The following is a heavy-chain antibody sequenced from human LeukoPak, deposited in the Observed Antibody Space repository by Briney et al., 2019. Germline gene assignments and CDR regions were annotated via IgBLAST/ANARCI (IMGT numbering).Heavy chain of an antibody. CDR1: GGTFGSYA. CDR2: IIPIFGTA. D-gene: IGHD6-13*01. CDR3: ATSYSSSWWLYYFDY. J-gene: IGHJ4*02. Sequence: ASVKVSCEASGGTFGSYAISWVRQAPGQGLEWMGGIIPIFGTANYAQKFQGRVTITADESTSTAYMELSSLRSEDTAVYYCATSYSSSWWLYYFDYWGQGTLVTVSS. V-gene: IGHV1-69*13.